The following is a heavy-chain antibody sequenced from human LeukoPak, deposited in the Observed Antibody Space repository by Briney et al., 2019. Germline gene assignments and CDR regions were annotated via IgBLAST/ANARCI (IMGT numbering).Heavy chain of an antibody. CDR1: GGSISSYY. CDR3: ARHYEMATGWFDP. J-gene: IGHJ5*02. CDR2: IYYSGST. D-gene: IGHD5-24*01. Sequence: PSETLSRTCTVSGGSISSYYWSWIRQPPGKGLEWIGYIYYSGSTNYNPSLKSRVTISVDTSKNQFSLKLSSVTAADTAVYYCARHYEMATGWFDPWGQGTLATVSS. V-gene: IGHV4-59*08.